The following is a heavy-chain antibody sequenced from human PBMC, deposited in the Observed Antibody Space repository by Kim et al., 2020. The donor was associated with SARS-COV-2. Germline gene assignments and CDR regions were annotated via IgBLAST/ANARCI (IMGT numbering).Heavy chain of an antibody. J-gene: IGHJ4*02. Sequence: GGSLRLSCAASGFTFSSYGMHWVRQAPGKGLEWVAVIWYDGSNKYYADSVKGRFTISRDNSKNTLYLQMNSLRAEDTAVYYCAKVDTLHGHMVRGVGTLDYWGQGTLVTVSS. D-gene: IGHD3-10*01. V-gene: IGHV3-33*06. CDR3: AKVDTLHGHMVRGVGTLDY. CDR1: GFTFSSYG. CDR2: IWYDGSNK.